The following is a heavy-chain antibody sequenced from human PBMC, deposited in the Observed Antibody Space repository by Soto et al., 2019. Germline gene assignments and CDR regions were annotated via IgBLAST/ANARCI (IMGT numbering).Heavy chain of an antibody. Sequence: GGSLRLSYASSGFPFSSYWMSWVRQAPGKGLEWVANIKQDGSEKYYVDSVKGRFTISRDNAKNPLYLQMNSLRAEDTAVYYCARDRSSSSIKGVFGHWGQGTLVTVSS. V-gene: IGHV3-7*03. CDR2: IKQDGSEK. D-gene: IGHD6-6*01. CDR3: ARDRSSSSIKGVFGH. CDR1: GFPFSSYW. J-gene: IGHJ4*02.